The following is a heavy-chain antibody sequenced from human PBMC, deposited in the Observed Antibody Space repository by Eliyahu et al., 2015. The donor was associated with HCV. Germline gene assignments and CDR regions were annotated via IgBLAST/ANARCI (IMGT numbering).Heavy chain of an antibody. D-gene: IGHD4-17*01. Sequence: EVQLLESGGGLVQPGGSLXLSCAASGFXFSSYAMSWVRQAPGKGPGWVSGISDSGGSTYYADSVQGRFTISRDNSKNTLYLQMNSLRAEDTALYYCAKRELYGDFLAWFDPWGQGTLVTVSS. CDR2: ISDSGGST. CDR3: AKRELYGDFLAWFDP. J-gene: IGHJ5*02. V-gene: IGHV3-23*01. CDR1: GFXFSSYA.